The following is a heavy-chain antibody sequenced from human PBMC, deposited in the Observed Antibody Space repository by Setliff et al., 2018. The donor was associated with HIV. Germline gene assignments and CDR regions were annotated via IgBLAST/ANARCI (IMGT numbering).Heavy chain of an antibody. Sequence: GALRLSCAASGFTFSTYAMGWVRQAPGKGLEWVSTVGAVGGPTHYAESVKGRFTISKDNSKNALYLQMSSLRDEDTAVYYCAKVFVFGIDAFDIWGQGTMVTVSS. CDR1: GFTFSTYA. V-gene: IGHV3-23*01. CDR3: AKVFVFGIDAFDI. CDR2: VGAVGGPT. J-gene: IGHJ3*02. D-gene: IGHD3-10*02.